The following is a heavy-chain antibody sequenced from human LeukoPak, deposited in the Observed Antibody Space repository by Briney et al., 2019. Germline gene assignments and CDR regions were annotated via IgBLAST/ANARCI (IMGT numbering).Heavy chain of an antibody. Sequence: GGSLRLSCAASGFTFSSYSMNWVRQAPGKGLEWVSYISSSSTIYYADSVKGRFTISRDNAKNSLYLQMNSLRDEDTAVYYCAREGLNYDFWSGYSPYYFDYWGQGTLVTVSS. CDR2: ISSSSTI. V-gene: IGHV3-48*02. CDR1: GFTFSSYS. D-gene: IGHD3-3*01. CDR3: AREGLNYDFWSGYSPYYFDY. J-gene: IGHJ4*02.